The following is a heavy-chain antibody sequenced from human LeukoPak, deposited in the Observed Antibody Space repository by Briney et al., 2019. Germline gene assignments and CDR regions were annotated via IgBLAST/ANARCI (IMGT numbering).Heavy chain of an antibody. CDR3: ARAEALSSSWYYYYYYMDV. V-gene: IGHV3-11*04. CDR1: GFTFSDYY. J-gene: IGHJ6*03. CDR2: ISSSGSTI. Sequence: GGSLRLSCAASGFTFSDYYMSWIRQAPGKGLEWVSYISSSGSTIYYADSVKGRFTISRDNAKNSLYLQMNSLRAEDTAVYYCARAEALSSSWYYYYYYMDVWGKGTTVTVSS. D-gene: IGHD6-13*01.